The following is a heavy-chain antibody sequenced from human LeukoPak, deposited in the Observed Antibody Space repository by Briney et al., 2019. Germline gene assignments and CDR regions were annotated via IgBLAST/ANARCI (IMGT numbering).Heavy chain of an antibody. CDR3: ATGSTPTAFPYDYFDY. J-gene: IGHJ4*02. V-gene: IGHV1-24*01. Sequence: ASVKVSCKVSGYTLTELSMHWVRQAPGKGLEWTGGFDPEDGETIYAQKFQGRVTMTEDTSTDTAYMELSSLRSEDTAVYYCATGSTPTAFPYDYFDYWGQGTLVTVSS. D-gene: IGHD3-3*02. CDR1: GYTLTELS. CDR2: FDPEDGET.